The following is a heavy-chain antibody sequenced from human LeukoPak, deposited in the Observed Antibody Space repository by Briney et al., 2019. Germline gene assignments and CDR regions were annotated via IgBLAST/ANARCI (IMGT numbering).Heavy chain of an antibody. J-gene: IGHJ5*02. CDR3: ARSMISMLKVNWFDP. Sequence: PSETLSLTCSVSGYSIRSGHSWGWIRQPPGKGLEWIGSISHGGNTYYNPSLKSRVTISLDTSKNQFSLKLNSVTAADTAVYFCARSMISMLKVNWFDPWGQGTLVTVSS. D-gene: IGHD3-16*01. V-gene: IGHV4-38-2*01. CDR2: ISHGGNT. CDR1: GYSIRSGHS.